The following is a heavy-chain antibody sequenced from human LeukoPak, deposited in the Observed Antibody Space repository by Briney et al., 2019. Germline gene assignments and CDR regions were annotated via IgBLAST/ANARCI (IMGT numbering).Heavy chain of an antibody. J-gene: IGHJ6*03. CDR2: MNPNSGNT. CDR3: ARGVYSIRRTYSYYYYYMDV. V-gene: IGHV1-8*03. Sequence: GASVKVSCKASGYTFTSYDINWVRQATGQGLEWMGWMNPNSGNTGYAQKFQGRVTITRNTSISTAYMELSSLRSEDTAVYYCARGVYSIRRTYSYYYYYMDVWGKGTTVTVSS. CDR1: GYTFTSYD. D-gene: IGHD6-13*01.